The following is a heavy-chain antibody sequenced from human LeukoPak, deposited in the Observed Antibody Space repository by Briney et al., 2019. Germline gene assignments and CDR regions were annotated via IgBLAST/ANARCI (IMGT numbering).Heavy chain of an antibody. CDR2: IYPGDSDT. Sequence: GESLKISCKGSGYSFTSYWIGWVRQMPGKGLEWMGIIYPGDSDTRYSPSFQGQVTISADKSISTAYLQWSSLKASDTAMYYCARHSWHYDFWSGYYRIHYYYYYGMDVWGQGTTVTVSS. V-gene: IGHV5-51*01. J-gene: IGHJ6*02. CDR3: ARHSWHYDFWSGYYRIHYYYYYGMDV. D-gene: IGHD3-3*01. CDR1: GYSFTSYW.